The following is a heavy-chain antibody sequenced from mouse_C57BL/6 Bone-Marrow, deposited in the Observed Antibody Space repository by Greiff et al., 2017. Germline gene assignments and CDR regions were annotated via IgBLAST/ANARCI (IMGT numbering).Heavy chain of an antibody. CDR2: ISSGGDYI. CDR3: TRDHYDYDGGYFDY. D-gene: IGHD2-4*01. CDR1: GFTFSSYA. J-gene: IGHJ2*01. Sequence: EVKLVESGEGLVKPGGSLKLSCAASGFTFSSYAMSWVSQTPEKRLEWVAYISSGGDYIYYADTVKGRFTISRDNARNTLYLQMSSLKSEDTAMYYCTRDHYDYDGGYFDYWGQGTTLTVSS. V-gene: IGHV5-9-1*02.